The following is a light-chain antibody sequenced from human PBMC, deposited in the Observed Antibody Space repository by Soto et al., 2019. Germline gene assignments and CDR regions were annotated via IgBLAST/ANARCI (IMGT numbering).Light chain of an antibody. CDR1: QSVSTNF. Sequence: EIVLTQSPGTLSLSPGEGATLSCRASQSVSTNFFAWYKQKPGQAPRLLIYGASTRATGIPDRFSGSGSGTDFTLNISRLEPEDFAVYYCQQYGRTSWTFGQGIKVEIK. CDR2: GAS. V-gene: IGKV3-20*01. J-gene: IGKJ1*01. CDR3: QQYGRTSWT.